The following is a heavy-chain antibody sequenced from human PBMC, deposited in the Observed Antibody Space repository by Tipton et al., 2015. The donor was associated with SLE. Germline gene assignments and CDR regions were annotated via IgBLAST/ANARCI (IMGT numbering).Heavy chain of an antibody. V-gene: IGHV3-30-3*01. CDR2: ISYDGSNK. CDR1: GFTFSSYA. CDR3: ARARQMARDAFDI. D-gene: IGHD5-24*01. Sequence: SLRLSCAASGFTFSSYAMHWVRQAPGKGLEWVAVISYDGSNKYYADSVKGRFTISRDNSKNTLYLQMNSLRAEDTAVYYCARARQMARDAFDIWGQGTMVTVSS. J-gene: IGHJ3*02.